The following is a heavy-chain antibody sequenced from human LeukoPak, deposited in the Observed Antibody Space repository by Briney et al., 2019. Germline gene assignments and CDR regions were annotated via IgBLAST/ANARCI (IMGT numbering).Heavy chain of an antibody. CDR2: IIPILGIA. Sequence: SVKVSRKASGGTFSSYAISWVRQAPGQGLEWMGRIIPILGIANYAQKFQGRVTITADKSTSTAYMELSSLRSEDTAVYYCAREGMSGRYNWFDPWGQGTLVTVSS. CDR3: AREGMSGRYNWFDP. V-gene: IGHV1-69*04. D-gene: IGHD3-10*01. CDR1: GGTFSSYA. J-gene: IGHJ5*02.